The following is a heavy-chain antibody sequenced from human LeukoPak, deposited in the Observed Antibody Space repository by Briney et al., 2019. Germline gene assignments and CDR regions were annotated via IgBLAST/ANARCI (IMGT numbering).Heavy chain of an antibody. D-gene: IGHD3-22*01. CDR2: IRYDGSNK. CDR3: AKDPSGYWADAFDI. Sequence: TGGSLRLSCAASGFTFSSYGMHWVRQAPGKGLEWVAFIRYDGSNKYYADSVKGRFTISRDNSKNTLYLQMNSLRVEDTALYYCAKDPSGYWADAFDIWGQGTTVTVSS. V-gene: IGHV3-30*02. J-gene: IGHJ3*02. CDR1: GFTFSSYG.